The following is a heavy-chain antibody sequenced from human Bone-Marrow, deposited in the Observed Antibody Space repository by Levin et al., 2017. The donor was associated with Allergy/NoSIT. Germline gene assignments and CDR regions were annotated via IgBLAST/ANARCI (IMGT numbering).Heavy chain of an antibody. CDR1: GFTFSVYY. CDR2: LNTDGTST. J-gene: IGHJ5*02. Sequence: SCAASGFTFSVYYMHWVRQVPGEGLVWVSRLNTDGTSTNYADSVKGRFTISRDNVKNTVYLQMNSLRADDTAVYYCARGAYGTSVWFDPWGQGALVTVSS. D-gene: IGHD2-8*01. CDR3: ARGAYGTSVWFDP. V-gene: IGHV3-74*01.